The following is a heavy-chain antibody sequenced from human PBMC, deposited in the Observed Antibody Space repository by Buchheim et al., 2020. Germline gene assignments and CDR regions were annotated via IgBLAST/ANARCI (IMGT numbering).Heavy chain of an antibody. CDR2: ISSSSSYI. CDR1: GFTFSSYS. V-gene: IGHV3-21*01. D-gene: IGHD3-3*01. J-gene: IGHJ5*02. CDR3: AREYYDFWSGPTPNWFDP. Sequence: EVQLVESGGGLVKPGGSPRLSCAASGFTFSSYSMNWVRQAPGKGLEWVSSISSSSSYIYYADSVKGRFTISRDNAKNSLYLQMNSLRAEDTAVYYCAREYYDFWSGPTPNWFDPWGQGTL.